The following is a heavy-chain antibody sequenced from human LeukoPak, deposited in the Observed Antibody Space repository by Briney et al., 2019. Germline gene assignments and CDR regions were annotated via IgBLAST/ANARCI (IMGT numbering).Heavy chain of an antibody. CDR1: GFTFSSYS. J-gene: IGHJ4*02. D-gene: IGHD3-3*01. Sequence: GGSLRLSCAASGFTFSSYSMNWVRQAPGKGLEWVSSISSSSSYIYYADSVKGRFTISRDNAKNSLYLQMNSLRAEDTAVYYCASARFLEWFADYWGQGTLVTVSS. CDR2: ISSSSSYI. CDR3: ASARFLEWFADY. V-gene: IGHV3-21*01.